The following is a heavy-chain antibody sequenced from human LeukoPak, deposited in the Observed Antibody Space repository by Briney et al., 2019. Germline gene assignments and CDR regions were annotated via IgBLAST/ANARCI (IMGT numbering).Heavy chain of an antibody. Sequence: GGSLRLSCVVSGFSFSDSYMTWLRQTPGKGLEWLAYISGSSSDIYYADSVKGRFTISRDNAKNSLFLQMNGLRPEDTALYYCATDPRLLIYWGHGTLVTVSS. V-gene: IGHV3-11*01. CDR3: ATDPRLLIY. CDR1: GFSFSDSY. CDR2: ISGSSSDI. J-gene: IGHJ4*01. D-gene: IGHD2-21*01.